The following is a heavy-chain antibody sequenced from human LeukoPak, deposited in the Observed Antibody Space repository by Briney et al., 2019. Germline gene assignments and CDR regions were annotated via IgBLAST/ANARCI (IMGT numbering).Heavy chain of an antibody. V-gene: IGHV1-46*01. J-gene: IGHJ6*03. CDR2: INPSGGST. Sequence: ASVKVSCKASGYTFTSYGISWVRQAPGQGLEWMGIINPSGGSTSYAQKFQGRVTMTRDMSTSTVYMELSSLRSEDTAVYYCARGTTYYYYYMDVWGKGTTVTVSS. CDR3: ARGTTYYYYYMDV. CDR1: GYTFTSYG. D-gene: IGHD2/OR15-2a*01.